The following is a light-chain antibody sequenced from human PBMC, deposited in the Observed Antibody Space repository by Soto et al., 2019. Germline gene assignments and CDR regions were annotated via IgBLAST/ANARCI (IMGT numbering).Light chain of an antibody. CDR3: QQYTNWPQST. V-gene: IGKV3-15*01. J-gene: IGKJ2*01. Sequence: EIVMTQSPATLSVSPGERATLSCRASQSVSSNLAWYQQKPGQAPRLLIYGASTRATGIPARFSGSGSGTAFTLTISSLQSEDFAVYCCQQYTNWPQSTFGQGTKLEIK. CDR1: QSVSSN. CDR2: GAS.